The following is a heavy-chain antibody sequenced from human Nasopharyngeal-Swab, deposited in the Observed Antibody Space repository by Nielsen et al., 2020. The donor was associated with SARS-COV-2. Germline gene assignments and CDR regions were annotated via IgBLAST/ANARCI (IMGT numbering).Heavy chain of an antibody. D-gene: IGHD5-18*01. CDR3: ANSVDAAMADY. J-gene: IGHJ4*02. Sequence: VRQAPGKGLEWVSAIGGSGGSTYYADSVKGRFTISRDNSKNTLYLQMNSLRAEDTAVYYCANSVDAAMADYWGQGTLVTVSS. V-gene: IGHV3-23*01. CDR2: IGGSGGST.